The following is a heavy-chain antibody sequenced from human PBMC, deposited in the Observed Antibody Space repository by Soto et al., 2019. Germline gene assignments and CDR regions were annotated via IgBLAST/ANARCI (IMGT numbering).Heavy chain of an antibody. Sequence: NPSETLSLTCTVSGGSISSYFYIWVRQPPGKGLEWIGSVYYTGTTDYNPSLKSRVTISVDPSKTQFSLNLRSVTAADTAVYYCARDLAAVPRAFDYWGRGTLVTVSS. CDR1: GGSISSYF. J-gene: IGHJ4*02. CDR2: VYYTGTT. CDR3: ARDLAAVPRAFDY. D-gene: IGHD6-13*01. V-gene: IGHV4-59*01.